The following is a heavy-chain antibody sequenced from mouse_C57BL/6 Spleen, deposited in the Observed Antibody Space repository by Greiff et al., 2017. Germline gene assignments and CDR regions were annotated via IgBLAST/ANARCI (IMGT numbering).Heavy chain of an antibody. CDR2: INYDGGCT. D-gene: IGHD2-14*01. J-gene: IGHJ1*03. V-gene: IGHV5-16*01. Sequence: EVMLVESEGGLVQPGSSMKLSCTASGFTFSDYYMAWVRQVPEKGLEWVANINYDGGCTNYLESLKSRFILSRDNAKTILYLQMRSLKSEDSATYYCARDRRYYGYFDVWGTGTTVTVSA. CDR1: GFTFSDYY. CDR3: ARDRRYYGYFDV.